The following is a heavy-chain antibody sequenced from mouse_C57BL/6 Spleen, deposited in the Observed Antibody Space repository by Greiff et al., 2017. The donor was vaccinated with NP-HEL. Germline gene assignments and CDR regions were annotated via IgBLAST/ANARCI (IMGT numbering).Heavy chain of an antibody. Sequence: QVQLQQPGAELVTQGASVKLSCKALGYTGTRAGGPLRGPVRVLCLYFIFLIDPPSGGTKYNEKFKSKATLPVDKPSSTAYMQLSSLTSEDSAVYYCAGEAGFDYWGQGTTLTVSS. V-gene: IGHV1-72*01. CDR3: AGEAGFDY. CDR2: IDPPSGGT. J-gene: IGHJ2*01. CDR1: GYTGTRAG.